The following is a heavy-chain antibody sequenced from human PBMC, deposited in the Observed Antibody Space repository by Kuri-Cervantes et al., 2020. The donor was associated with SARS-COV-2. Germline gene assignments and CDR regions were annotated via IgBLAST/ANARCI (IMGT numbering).Heavy chain of an antibody. CDR1: GGSFSGYY. J-gene: IGHJ3*02. CDR2: INHSGRT. V-gene: IGHV4-34*01. CDR3: ARLAAYDGAGGYFDALDI. Sequence: ESLKISCAVYGGSFSGYYWSWIRQPPGRGLEWIGEINHSGRTNYNPSLKSRVTRSVDTSKNQFSLKLSTVTAADTAVYYCARLAAYDGAGGYFDALDIWGQGTMVTVSS. D-gene: IGHD3-10*01.